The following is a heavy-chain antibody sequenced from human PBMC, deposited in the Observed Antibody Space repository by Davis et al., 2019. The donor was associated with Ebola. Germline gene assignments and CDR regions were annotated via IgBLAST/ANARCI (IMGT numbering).Heavy chain of an antibody. V-gene: IGHV1-69*06. J-gene: IGHJ4*02. CDR2: IIPIFGTA. Sequence: AASVKVSCKASGGTFSSYAISWVRQAPGQGLEWMGGIIPIFGTANYAQKFQGRVTITADKSTSTAYMELSSLRSEDTAVYYCARWVAGSSTYFDYWGQGTLVTVS. CDR3: ARWVAGSSTYFDY. CDR1: GGTFSSYA. D-gene: IGHD2-2*01.